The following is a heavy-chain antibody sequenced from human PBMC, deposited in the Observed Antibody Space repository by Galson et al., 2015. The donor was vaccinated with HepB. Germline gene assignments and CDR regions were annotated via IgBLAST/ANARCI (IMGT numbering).Heavy chain of an antibody. Sequence: SVKVSCKASGYTFTSYDINWVRQATGQGLEWMGWMNPNSGNTGYAQKFQGRVTMTRNTSISTAYMELSSLRSEDTAVYYCARVPHYGDYVADYWGQGTLVTVSS. CDR1: GYTFTSYD. CDR3: ARVPHYGDYVADY. V-gene: IGHV1-8*01. CDR2: MNPNSGNT. J-gene: IGHJ4*02. D-gene: IGHD4-17*01.